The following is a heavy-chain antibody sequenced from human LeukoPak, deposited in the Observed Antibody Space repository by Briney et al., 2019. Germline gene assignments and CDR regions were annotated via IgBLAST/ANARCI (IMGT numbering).Heavy chain of an antibody. V-gene: IGHV4-34*01. J-gene: IGHJ4*02. CDR3: AREYCSSTSCYLDY. CDR2: VNHSGST. D-gene: IGHD2-2*01. CDR1: GGSFSGYY. Sequence: SETLSLTCAVYGGSFSGYYWSWIRQPPGKGLEWIGEVNHSGSTNYNPSLKSRVTISVDTSKNQFSLKLSSVTAADTAVYYCAREYCSSTSCYLDYWGQGTLVTVSS.